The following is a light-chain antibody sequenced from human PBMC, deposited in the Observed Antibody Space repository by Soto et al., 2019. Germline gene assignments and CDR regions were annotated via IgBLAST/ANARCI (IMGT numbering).Light chain of an antibody. V-gene: IGKV1-27*01. J-gene: IGKJ3*01. CDR1: QGISNY. CDR3: QKYNSALPLFT. CDR2: AAS. Sequence: DIQMTQSPSSLSASVGDRVTITCRASQGISNYLAWYQQKPGKVPKLLIYAASTLQSGVPSRFSGSGSGTDFTLTISSLPPEDVATYYCQKYNSALPLFTFGPGTKVYIK.